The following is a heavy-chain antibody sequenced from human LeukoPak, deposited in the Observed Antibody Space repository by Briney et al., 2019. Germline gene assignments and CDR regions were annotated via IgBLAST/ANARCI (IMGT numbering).Heavy chain of an antibody. J-gene: IGHJ6*02. D-gene: IGHD6-13*01. V-gene: IGHV3-30*02. CDR2: IRYDGSNK. Sequence: GGSLRLSCAASGFTFSSYGMHRVRQALGKGLEWVAFIRYDGSNKYYADSVKGRFTISRDNSKNTLYLQMNSLRAEDTAVYYCAKDEWVAAAGTALTWYYYGMDVWGQGTTVTVSS. CDR3: AKDEWVAAAGTALTWYYYGMDV. CDR1: GFTFSSYG.